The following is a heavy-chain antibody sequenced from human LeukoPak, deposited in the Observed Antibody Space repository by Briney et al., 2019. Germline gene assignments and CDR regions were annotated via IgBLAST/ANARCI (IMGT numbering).Heavy chain of an antibody. CDR2: ISGNGAST. CDR3: ARDYDFWSGYYMHPQYYFDY. Sequence: PGGSLRLSCAASGFTFRTYAMNWVRQAPGKGLEWVSTISGNGASTYYADSVRGRFTISRDNSKNTLYLQMNSLRAEDTAVYYCARDYDFWSGYYMHPQYYFDYWGQGTLVTVSS. V-gene: IGHV3-23*01. CDR1: GFTFRTYA. D-gene: IGHD3-3*01. J-gene: IGHJ4*02.